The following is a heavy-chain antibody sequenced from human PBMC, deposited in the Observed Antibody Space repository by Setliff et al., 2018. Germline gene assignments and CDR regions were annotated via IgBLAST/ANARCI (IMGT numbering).Heavy chain of an antibody. J-gene: IGHJ6*03. CDR2: VYHRGST. D-gene: IGHD2-2*01. Sequence: SETLSLTCTVSHFSLTSGFFWAWVRQPPGKGLEWIATVYHRGSTDYKPSLKSRATISVDTSKNQSSLKLTSMTAADTAVYFCAREGRSSTRGWYMDAWGKGTSVTVSS. CDR1: HFSLTSGFF. V-gene: IGHV4-38-2*02. CDR3: AREGRSSTRGWYMDA.